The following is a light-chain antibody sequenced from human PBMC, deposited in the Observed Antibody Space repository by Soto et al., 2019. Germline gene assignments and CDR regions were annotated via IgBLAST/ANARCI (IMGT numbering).Light chain of an antibody. Sequence: ALQMTQAPSSLSASVGDRVTITCRASQGIRNALGCYQQKPGKAPKLQLYAESILQNGIPSRFSGSGSGTDFTLTFSGLQPEDFATYYFLQDSKYPLTFGQGTKVEIK. CDR2: AES. CDR3: LQDSKYPLT. CDR1: QGIRNA. V-gene: IGKV1-6*01. J-gene: IGKJ1*01.